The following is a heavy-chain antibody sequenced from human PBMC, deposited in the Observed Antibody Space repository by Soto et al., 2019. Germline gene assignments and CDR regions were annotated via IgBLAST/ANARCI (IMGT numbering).Heavy chain of an antibody. D-gene: IGHD4-4*01. CDR3: ARGRDYSNPYCFDY. CDR1: GGSFSGNY. V-gene: IGHV4-34*01. Sequence: TLSLTCAVYGGSFSGNYWSWIRQPPGKGLEWIGEINHSGSTNYNPSLKSRVTISVDTSKNQFSLKLRSVTAADTAVYYCARGRDYSNPYCFDYWGQGTLVTVSS. J-gene: IGHJ4*02. CDR2: INHSGST.